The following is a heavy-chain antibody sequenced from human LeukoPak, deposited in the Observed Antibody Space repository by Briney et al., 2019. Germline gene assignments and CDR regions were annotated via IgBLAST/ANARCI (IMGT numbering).Heavy chain of an antibody. D-gene: IGHD6-19*01. CDR3: ARRSGVAVTGAFDY. V-gene: IGHV3-21*04. J-gene: IGHJ4*02. CDR1: GFTFSSYS. Sequence: GGSLRLSCAASGFTFSSYSMNWVRQAPGKGLEWVSSISSSSSYMYYADSVKGRFTISRDNAKNSLYRQMNSLRAEDTAVYFCARRSGVAVTGAFDYWGQGTLVTVSS. CDR2: ISSSSSYM.